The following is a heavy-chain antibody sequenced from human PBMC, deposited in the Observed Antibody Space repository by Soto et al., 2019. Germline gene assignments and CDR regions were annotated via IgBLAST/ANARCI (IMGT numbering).Heavy chain of an antibody. CDR2: IDPSDSQT. Sequence: PGESVTISCKVSGYSFAGYWITWVRQKPGKGLEWMGRIDPSDSQTYYSPSFRGHVTISATKSITTVFLQWSSLRASDTAMYYCARQIYDSDTGPNFKYYFDSWGQGTTVTGSS. D-gene: IGHD3-22*01. V-gene: IGHV5-10-1*01. J-gene: IGHJ4*02. CDR3: ARQIYDSDTGPNFKYYFDS. CDR1: GYSFAGYW.